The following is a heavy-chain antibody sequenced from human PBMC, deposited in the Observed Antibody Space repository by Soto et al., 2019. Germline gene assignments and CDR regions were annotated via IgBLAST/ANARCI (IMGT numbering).Heavy chain of an antibody. CDR1: GFTFSNYA. Sequence: QVQVVESGGGVVQPGRSLRLSCAASGFTFSNYAMHWVRQAPGKGLEWVAVISYDGSNKYYADSVKGRLTISRDNSKNTVYLQLNSLRAEDTAVYFCARAGFNYYFAYGGLGTLVTFSS. J-gene: IGHJ4*02. V-gene: IGHV3-30-3*01. CDR2: ISYDGSNK. CDR3: ARAGFNYYFAY.